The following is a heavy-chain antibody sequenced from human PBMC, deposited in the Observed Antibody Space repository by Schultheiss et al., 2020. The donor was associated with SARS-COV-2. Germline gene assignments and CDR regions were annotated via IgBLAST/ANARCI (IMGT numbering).Heavy chain of an antibody. Sequence: ASVKVSCKASGYTFTSYGISWVRQAPGQGLEWMGIINPSGGSTSYAQKFQGRVTMTRDTSTSTVYMELRSLRSDDTAVYYCARGPMGNWNSRRGYYYYYGMDVWGQGTTVTVSS. CDR1: GYTFTSYG. J-gene: IGHJ6*02. D-gene: IGHD1-7*01. CDR2: INPSGGST. CDR3: ARGPMGNWNSRRGYYYYYGMDV. V-gene: IGHV1-46*01.